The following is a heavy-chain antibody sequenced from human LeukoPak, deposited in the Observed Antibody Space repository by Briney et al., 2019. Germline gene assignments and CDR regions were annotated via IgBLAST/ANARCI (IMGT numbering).Heavy chain of an antibody. D-gene: IGHD3-22*01. J-gene: IGHJ4*02. CDR3: ARGLAFTMIPDLYY. CDR1: GYTFTSYG. CDR2: ISAYNGNT. V-gene: IGHV1-18*01. Sequence: ASVKVSCKASGYTFTSYGISWVRQAPGQGLEWMGWISAYNGNTNYAQKLQGRVTMTTDTPTSTAYMELRSLRSDDTAVYYCARGLAFTMIPDLYYWGQGTLVTVSS.